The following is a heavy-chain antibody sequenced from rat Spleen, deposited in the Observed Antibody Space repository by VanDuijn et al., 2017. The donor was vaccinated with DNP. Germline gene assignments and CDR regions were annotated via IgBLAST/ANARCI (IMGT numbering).Heavy chain of an antibody. J-gene: IGHJ3*01. CDR1: GFTFNYYW. CDR3: ATSSYFGYDSGFAY. V-gene: IGHV5-31*01. Sequence: EVQLTESGGDLVQPGGSLTLSCVASGFTFNYYWMTWVRQVPGKGLEWLASITRNSGATYYLDSVKGRFTIPRDDAKDTLYLQMNSLRSEDTATDYCATSSYFGYDSGFAYWGQGTLVTVSS. D-gene: IGHD1-7*01. CDR2: ITRNSGAT.